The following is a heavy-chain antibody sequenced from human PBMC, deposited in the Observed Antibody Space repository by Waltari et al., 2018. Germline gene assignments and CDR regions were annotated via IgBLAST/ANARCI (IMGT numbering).Heavy chain of an antibody. CDR2: ISWNSGSI. CDR3: AKALSSSPDAFDI. CDR1: GFTFDDYA. D-gene: IGHD6-6*01. V-gene: IGHV3-9*01. Sequence: EVQLVESGGGLVQPGRSLRLSCAASGFTFDDYAMHWVRQAPGKGLEWVSGISWNSGSIGYADSVKGRFTISRDNAKNSLYLQMNSLRAEDTALYYCAKALSSSPDAFDIWGQGTMVTVSS. J-gene: IGHJ3*02.